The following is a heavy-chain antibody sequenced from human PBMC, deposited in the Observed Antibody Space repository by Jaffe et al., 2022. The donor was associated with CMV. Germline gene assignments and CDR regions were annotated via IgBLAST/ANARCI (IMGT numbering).Heavy chain of an antibody. J-gene: IGHJ4*02. CDR3: ARRSLAVAGTRD. V-gene: IGHV4-34*01. D-gene: IGHD6-19*01. Sequence: QVQLQQWGAGLLKTSETLSLTCAVYGGSLSGYYWTWIRQPPGKGLEWIGEINHSGSTNFNPSLKSRVTISVDTSKNHFSLKLSSVTAADTAVYYCARRSLAVAGTRDWGQGTLVTVSS. CDR2: INHSGST. CDR1: GGSLSGYY.